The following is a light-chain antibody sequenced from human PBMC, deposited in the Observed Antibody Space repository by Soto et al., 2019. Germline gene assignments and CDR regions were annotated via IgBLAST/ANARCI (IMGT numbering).Light chain of an antibody. CDR2: RAS. J-gene: IGKJ1*01. CDR3: EPYNNWPPWT. CDR1: QSVSSN. V-gene: IGKV3-15*01. Sequence: EIVMTQSPATLSVSPGERATLSCRASQSVSSNLAWYQHKPGQAPRLLIYRASTRATGIPARFSGSGSGTEFTLTITSLQSEDFAVDYCEPYNNWPPWTFGQGTKVEVK.